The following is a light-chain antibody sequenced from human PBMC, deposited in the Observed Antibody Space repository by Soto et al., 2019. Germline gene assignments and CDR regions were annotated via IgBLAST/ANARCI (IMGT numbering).Light chain of an antibody. CDR2: DVT. J-gene: IGLJ1*01. CDR1: SSDIGSYHY. CDR3: SSYKSTSTPYV. Sequence: QSALTQPASVSGSPGQSITISCTGTSSDIGSYHYVSWYQQHPGKAPKLIIYDVTNRPAGISSRFSASKSGDTASLTISVLQADDEADYFCSSYKSTSTPYVFGTGTKLTVL. V-gene: IGLV2-14*03.